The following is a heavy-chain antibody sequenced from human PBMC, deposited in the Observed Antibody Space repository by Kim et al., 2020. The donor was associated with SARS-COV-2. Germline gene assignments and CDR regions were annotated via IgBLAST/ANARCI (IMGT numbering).Heavy chain of an antibody. Sequence: YAGSGKGRFTNSTDNSKNTLYLQMNSLRVKDTAVYYCANPGVNGSRPIDYWSQGSLVAVSS. CDR3: ANPGVNGSRPIDY. V-gene: IGHV3-30*02. D-gene: IGHD2-15*01. J-gene: IGHJ4*02.